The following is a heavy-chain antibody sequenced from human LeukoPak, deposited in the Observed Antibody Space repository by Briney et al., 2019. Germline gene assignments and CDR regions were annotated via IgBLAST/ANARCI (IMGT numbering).Heavy chain of an antibody. CDR2: IYYSGST. CDR1: GGSISSYY. D-gene: IGHD6-13*01. CDR3: ARHVRIAAAGLSDY. V-gene: IGHV4-59*08. J-gene: IGHJ4*02. Sequence: SETLSLTCTVSGGSISSYYWSWIRQPPGKGLEWIGYIYYSGSTNYNTSLKSRVTISVDTSKNQFSLKLSSVTAADTAVYYCARHVRIAAAGLSDYWGQGTLVTVSS.